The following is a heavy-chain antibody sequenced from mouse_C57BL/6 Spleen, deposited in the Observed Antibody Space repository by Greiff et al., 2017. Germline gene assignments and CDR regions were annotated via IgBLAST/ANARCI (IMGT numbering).Heavy chain of an antibody. D-gene: IGHD1-1*01. J-gene: IGHJ4*01. CDR2: IYPGDGET. Sequence: QVHVKQSGAELVKPGASVKISCKASGYAISSYWMNWVKQRPGTGLEWIGQIYPGDGETNYNGKFKGKDTLTADKSSSTAYMQLSSLTSEDSAVYFCARGASTVEADYAMDYWGQGTSVTVSA. CDR3: ARGASTVEADYAMDY. CDR1: GYAISSYW. V-gene: IGHV1-80*01.